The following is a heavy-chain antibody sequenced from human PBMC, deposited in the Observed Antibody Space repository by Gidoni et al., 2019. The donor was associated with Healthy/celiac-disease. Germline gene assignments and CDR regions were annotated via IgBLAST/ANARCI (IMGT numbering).Heavy chain of an antibody. CDR1: GFTFSSYG. CDR3: ARDPHDYGDDDAFDI. CDR2: IWYDGSNK. Sequence: QVQLVESGGGVVQPGRSLRLSCAASGFTFSSYGMHWVRQAPGKGLEWVAVIWYDGSNKYYADSVKGRFTISRDNSKNTLYLQMNSLRAEDTAVYYCARDPHDYGDDDAFDIWGQGTMVTVSS. D-gene: IGHD4-17*01. J-gene: IGHJ3*02. V-gene: IGHV3-33*01.